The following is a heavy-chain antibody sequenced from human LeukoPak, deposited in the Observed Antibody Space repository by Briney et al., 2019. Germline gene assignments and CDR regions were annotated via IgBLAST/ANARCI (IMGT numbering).Heavy chain of an antibody. CDR3: TTTSRYGDYGFDY. D-gene: IGHD4-17*01. J-gene: IGHJ4*02. CDR2: IKSKTDGGTT. Sequence: GGSLRLSCAASGFTFSNAWMSWVRQAPGKGLEWVSRIKSKTDGGTTDYAAPVKGRFTISRDDSKNTLYLQMNSLKTEDTAVYYCTTTSRYGDYGFDYWGQGTLVTVSS. CDR1: GFTFSNAW. V-gene: IGHV3-15*01.